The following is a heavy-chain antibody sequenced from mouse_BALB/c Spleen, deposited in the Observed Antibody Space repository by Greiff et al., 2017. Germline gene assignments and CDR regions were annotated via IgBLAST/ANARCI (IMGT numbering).Heavy chain of an antibody. CDR2: ISYSGST. Sequence: EVKLMESGPSLVKPSQTLSLTCSVTGDSITSGYWNWIRKFPGNKLEYMGYISYSGSTYYNPSLKSRISITRDTSKNQYYLQLNSVTTEDTATYYCARFRVTYYAMDYWGQGTSVTVSS. CDR3: ARFRVTYYAMDY. D-gene: IGHD2-2*01. CDR1: GDSITSGY. J-gene: IGHJ4*01. V-gene: IGHV3-8*02.